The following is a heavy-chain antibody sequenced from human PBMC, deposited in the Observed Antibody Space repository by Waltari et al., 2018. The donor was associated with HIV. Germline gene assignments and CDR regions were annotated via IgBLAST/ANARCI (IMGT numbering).Heavy chain of an antibody. CDR2: IFGDGGST. J-gene: IGHJ4*02. CDR3: AKGTLNPLTTDY. V-gene: IGHV3-23*01. D-gene: IGHD4-17*01. Sequence: EVQLLESGGGWVQPGGSLRLPCEGSGFHFSSYAMTWVRQAPGKGLEWVSAIFGDGGSTFYADSVKDRFTISRDNSKNTLYLQMNSLRAEDTAVYYCAKGTLNPLTTDYWGQGTLVTVSS. CDR1: GFHFSSYA.